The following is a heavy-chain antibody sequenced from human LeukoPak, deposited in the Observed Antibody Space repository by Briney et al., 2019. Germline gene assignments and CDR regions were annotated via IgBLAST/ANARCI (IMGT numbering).Heavy chain of an antibody. V-gene: IGHV1-69*05. CDR1: GGTFSSYA. Sequence: ASVKVSCKASGGTFSSYAISWVRQAPGQGLEWMGGIIPIFGTANYAQKFQGRVTITTDESTSTAYMELSSLRSEDTAVYYCARAPSGYDSSGYYYAYYYYTDVWGKGITVTVSS. D-gene: IGHD3-22*01. CDR2: IIPIFGTA. CDR3: ARAPSGYDSSGYYYAYYYYTDV. J-gene: IGHJ6*03.